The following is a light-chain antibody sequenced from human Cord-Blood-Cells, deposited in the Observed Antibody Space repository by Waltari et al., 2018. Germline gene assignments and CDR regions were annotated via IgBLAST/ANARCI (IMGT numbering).Light chain of an antibody. CDR3: QQYYSTPYT. J-gene: IGKJ2*01. Sequence: DIVMTRSPDSLAVSLGERETINCQSSQSVLYSSNNKNYLAWYQQKPGQPPKLLIYWASTRESGVPDRFSGSGSGTDFTLTISSLQAEDVAVYYCQQYYSTPYTFGQGTKLEIK. CDR1: QSVLYSSNNKNY. V-gene: IGKV4-1*01. CDR2: WAS.